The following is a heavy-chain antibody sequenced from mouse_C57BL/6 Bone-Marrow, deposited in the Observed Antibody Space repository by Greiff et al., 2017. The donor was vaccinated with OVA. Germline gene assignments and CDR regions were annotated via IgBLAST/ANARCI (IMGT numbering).Heavy chain of an antibody. D-gene: IGHD2-2*01. Sequence: QVQLQQSGAELVRPGASVKLSCKASGYTFTDYYISWVKQRPGQGLEWIARIYPGSGNIYYNEKFKGKATLTAEKSSSTAYMQLSSLTSDDSAVYFCARSERLRDYFDDWGQGTTLTGSS. CDR1: GYTFTDYY. CDR2: IYPGSGNI. CDR3: ARSERLRDYFDD. V-gene: IGHV1-76*01. J-gene: IGHJ2*01.